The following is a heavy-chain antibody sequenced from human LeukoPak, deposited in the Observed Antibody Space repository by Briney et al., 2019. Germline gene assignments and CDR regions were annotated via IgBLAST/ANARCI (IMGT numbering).Heavy chain of an antibody. CDR2: INTNTGNP. D-gene: IGHD2-2*01. J-gene: IGHJ6*03. Sequence: ASVKVSCKASGYTFTGYYMHWVRQAPGQGLEWMGWINTNTGNPTYAQGFTGRFVFSLDTSVSTAYLQISSLKAEDTAVYYCARDPLHCSSTSCSISYYYYYMDVWGKGTTVTVSS. CDR1: GYTFTGYY. V-gene: IGHV7-4-1*02. CDR3: ARDPLHCSSTSCSISYYYYYMDV.